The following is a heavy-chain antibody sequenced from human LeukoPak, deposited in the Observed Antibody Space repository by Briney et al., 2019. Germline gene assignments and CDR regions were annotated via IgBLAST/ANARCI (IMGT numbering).Heavy chain of an antibody. CDR1: GFTFSSYG. J-gene: IGHJ4*02. CDR3: ARVYPGDGTTEY. D-gene: IGHD1-14*01. CDR2: IWYDGSNK. Sequence: GRSLRLSCAASGFTFSSYGMHWVRQAPGKGLEWVAVIWYDGSNKYYADSVKGRFTISRDNSKNTLYLQMNSLRAEDTAVYYCARVYPGDGTTEYWGQGTLVTVSS. V-gene: IGHV3-33*01.